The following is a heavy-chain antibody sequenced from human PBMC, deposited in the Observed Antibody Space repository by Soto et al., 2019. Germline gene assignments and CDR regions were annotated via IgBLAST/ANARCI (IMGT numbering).Heavy chain of an antibody. V-gene: IGHV4-34*01. CDR1: GGSFSGYY. CDR2: INHSGST. CDR3: ARGRITLVRGRNWFYP. Sequence: QVQLQQWGAGLLKPSETLSLTCAVYGGSFSGYYWCWIRQPPGKGLEWIGEINHSGSTNYNPSLKRRVTTSVDTSKNQLSLKLSYVTAADTAVYYCARGRITLVRGRNWFYPWGQGTLVNVFS. D-gene: IGHD3-10*01. J-gene: IGHJ5*02.